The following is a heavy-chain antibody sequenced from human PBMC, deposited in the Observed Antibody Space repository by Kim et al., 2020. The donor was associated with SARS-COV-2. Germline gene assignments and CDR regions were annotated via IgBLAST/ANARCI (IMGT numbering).Heavy chain of an antibody. V-gene: IGHV3-21*01. CDR2: ISSSSSYI. CDR1: GFTFSSYS. CDR3: ARTASGQTNAFDI. Sequence: GGSLRLSCAASGFTFSSYSMNWVRQAPGKGLEWVSSISSSSSYIYYADSVKGRFTISRDNAKNSLYLQMNSLRAEDTAVYYCARTASGQTNAFDIWGQGTMVTVSS. J-gene: IGHJ3*02. D-gene: IGHD3-10*01.